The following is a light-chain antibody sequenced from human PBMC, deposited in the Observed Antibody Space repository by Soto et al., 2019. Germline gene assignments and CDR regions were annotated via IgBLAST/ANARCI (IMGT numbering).Light chain of an antibody. J-gene: IGLJ1*01. CDR3: SSYAGDNFYV. CDR2: DVG. Sequence: QSALTQPPSASGSPGQSVTISCTGTSSDVGGYNFVSWYQHLPGKAPKLIIYDVGERPSGVPDRFSGSKSGNTASLTVSGLQAEDEADYYCSSYAGDNFYVFGPGTKLPS. V-gene: IGLV2-8*01. CDR1: SSDVGGYNF.